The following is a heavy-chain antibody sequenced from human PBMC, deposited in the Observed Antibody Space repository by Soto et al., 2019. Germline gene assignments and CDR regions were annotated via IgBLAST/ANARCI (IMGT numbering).Heavy chain of an antibody. CDR3: ARGLLTAGFFWSGYQHYYYGMDV. CDR1: GYTFTSYG. V-gene: IGHV1-18*01. J-gene: IGHJ6*02. D-gene: IGHD3-3*01. Sequence: ASVKVSCKASGYTFTSYGISWVRQAPGQGLEWMGWISAYNGNSNYTQKYQGRVTMTTDTSTSTAYMELSSLRSDDTAVYYCARGLLTAGFFWSGYQHYYYGMDVWGQGTTVTVSS. CDR2: ISAYNGNS.